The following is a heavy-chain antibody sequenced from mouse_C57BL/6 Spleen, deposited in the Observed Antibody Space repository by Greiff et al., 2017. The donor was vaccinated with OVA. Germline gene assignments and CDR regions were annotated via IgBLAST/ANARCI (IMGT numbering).Heavy chain of an antibody. D-gene: IGHD1-1*01. V-gene: IGHV1-54*01. J-gene: IGHJ1*03. CDR1: GYAFTNYL. CDR3: ASNYGSFRGWYFDV. CDR2: INPGSGGT. Sequence: QVQLQQSGAELVRPGTSVKVSCKASGYAFTNYLIEWVKQRPGQGLEWIGVINPGSGGTNYNEKFKGKATLTADKSSSTAYMQLSSLTSEDSAVYFCASNYGSFRGWYFDVWGTGTTVTVSS.